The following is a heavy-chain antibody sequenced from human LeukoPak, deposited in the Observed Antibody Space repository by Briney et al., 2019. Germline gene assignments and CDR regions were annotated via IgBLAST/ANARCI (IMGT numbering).Heavy chain of an antibody. CDR2: ISAYNGNT. CDR3: ARVGVPAAASYYYYYMDV. V-gene: IGHV1-18*01. J-gene: IGHJ6*03. CDR1: GYTFTSYG. Sequence: ASVKVSCKASGYTFTSYGISWVRQAPGQGLEWMGWISAYNGNTNYAQKLQGRVTMTTDTSTSTAYMELRSLRSDDTAVYYCARVGVPAAASYYYYYMDVWGKGTTVTVSS. D-gene: IGHD2-2*01.